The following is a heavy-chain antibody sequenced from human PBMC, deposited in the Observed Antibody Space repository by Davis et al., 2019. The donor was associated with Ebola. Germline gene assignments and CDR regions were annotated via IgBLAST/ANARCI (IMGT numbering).Heavy chain of an antibody. CDR3: ARINIVATIYSDY. V-gene: IGHV3-7*01. D-gene: IGHD5-12*01. Sequence: GESLKISCAASGFTFSSYWMSWVRQAPGKGLEWVANIKHDGSEKYYVDSVKGRFTISRDNAKNSLYLQMNSLRDEDTAVYYCARINIVATIYSDYWGQGTLVTVSS. J-gene: IGHJ4*02. CDR2: IKHDGSEK. CDR1: GFTFSSYW.